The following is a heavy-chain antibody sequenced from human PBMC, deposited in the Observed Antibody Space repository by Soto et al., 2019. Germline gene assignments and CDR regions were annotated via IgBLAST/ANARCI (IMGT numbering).Heavy chain of an antibody. CDR2: ISSSGSTI. V-gene: IGHV3-48*03. Sequence: GGSLRLSCAASGFTFSSYEMNWVRQAPGKGLEWVSYISSSGSTIYYADSVKGRFTISRDNAKNSLYLQMNSLRAEDTAVYCCAILYSSSWYEDHDAFDIWGQGTMVTVSS. CDR3: AILYSSSWYEDHDAFDI. D-gene: IGHD6-13*01. J-gene: IGHJ3*02. CDR1: GFTFSSYE.